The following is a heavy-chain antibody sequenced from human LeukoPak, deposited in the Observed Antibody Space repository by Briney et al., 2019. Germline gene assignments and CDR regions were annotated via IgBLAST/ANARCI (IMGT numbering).Heavy chain of an antibody. Sequence: PGGSLRLSCAASGFAFGDYAMHWVRHPPGPGLERVWSISWNYGSISYADSVNGRFTTSSDDAKKSLYSQMNSLRAEEAALYYCGTEPMAGTFGYYYGMDVWGQGTTVTVSS. CDR1: GFAFGDYA. J-gene: IGHJ6*02. CDR2: ISWNYGSI. CDR3: GTEPMAGTFGYYYGMDV. V-gene: IGHV3-9*01. D-gene: IGHD6-19*01.